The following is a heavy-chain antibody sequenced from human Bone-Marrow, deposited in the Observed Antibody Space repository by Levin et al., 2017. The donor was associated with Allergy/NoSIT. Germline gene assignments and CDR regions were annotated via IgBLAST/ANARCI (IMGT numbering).Heavy chain of an antibody. Sequence: SETLSLTCTVSGGSISSYFWSWIRQPPGKGLEWIGYIHSSGSSNYNPSLKSRVTMSVDTSTNQFSLELSSVTAADTAVYYCARYHCSGGTCYRFDYWGQGTLVTVSS. J-gene: IGHJ4*02. CDR2: IHSSGSS. CDR1: GGSISSYF. V-gene: IGHV4-59*01. D-gene: IGHD2-15*01. CDR3: ARYHCSGGTCYRFDY.